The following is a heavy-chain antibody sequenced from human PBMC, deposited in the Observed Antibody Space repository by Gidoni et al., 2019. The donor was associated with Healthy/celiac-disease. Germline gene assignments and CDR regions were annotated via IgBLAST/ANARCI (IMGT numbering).Heavy chain of an antibody. Sequence: QVQLVESGGGVVQPGRSLRLSCAASGFTFSSYGMHWVRQAPGKGLEWVAVISYDGSNKYYADSVKGRFTISRDNSKNTLYLQMSSLRAEDTAVYYCAKVGGVLGYYYDSSDPASFDYWVQGTLVTVSS. D-gene: IGHD3-22*01. J-gene: IGHJ4*02. CDR1: GFTFSSYG. CDR3: AKVGGVLGYYYDSSDPASFDY. V-gene: IGHV3-30*18. CDR2: ISYDGSNK.